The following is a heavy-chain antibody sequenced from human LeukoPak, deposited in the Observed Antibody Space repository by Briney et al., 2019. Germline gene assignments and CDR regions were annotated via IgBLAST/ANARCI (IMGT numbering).Heavy chain of an antibody. J-gene: IGHJ4*02. D-gene: IGHD5-24*01. Sequence: GGSLRLSCAASGFTFSSYWMHWVRQAPGKGLVWVSRTNSDGSSTSYADSVKGRFTISRDNAKNTLYLQMNSLRAEDTAVYYCARPGGRDGYNFDYWGQGTLVTVSS. V-gene: IGHV3-74*01. CDR3: ARPGGRDGYNFDY. CDR2: TNSDGSST. CDR1: GFTFSSYW.